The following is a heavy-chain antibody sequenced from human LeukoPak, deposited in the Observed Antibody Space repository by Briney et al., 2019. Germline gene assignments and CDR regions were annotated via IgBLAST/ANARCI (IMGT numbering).Heavy chain of an antibody. J-gene: IGHJ4*02. Sequence: GGSLRLSCAGSGFIFSSYWMSWVRQAPGKGLEWVANIKQDGSEKYYVESVKGRFTISRDNAKNSLYLQMNSLRAEDTAVYYCARGDSSTSSNFDYWGQGTLVTVSS. CDR3: ARGDSSTSSNFDY. CDR1: GFIFSSYW. CDR2: IKQDGSEK. V-gene: IGHV3-7*01. D-gene: IGHD2-2*01.